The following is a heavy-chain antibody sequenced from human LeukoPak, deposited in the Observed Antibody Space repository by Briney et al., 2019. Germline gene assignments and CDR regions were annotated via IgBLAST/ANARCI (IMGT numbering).Heavy chain of an antibody. CDR3: ARYGGNAHDY. CDR2: IYYSGTT. Sequence: PSETLSLTCTVSGGSISSGDYYWSWIRQHPGKGLEWFGHIYYSGTTYYNPSLKSRVSISVDTSKNQFPLRLSSVTAAATAVYYCARYGGNAHDYWGQGTLVTVSS. J-gene: IGHJ4*02. D-gene: IGHD4-23*01. CDR1: GGSISSGDYY. V-gene: IGHV4-31*03.